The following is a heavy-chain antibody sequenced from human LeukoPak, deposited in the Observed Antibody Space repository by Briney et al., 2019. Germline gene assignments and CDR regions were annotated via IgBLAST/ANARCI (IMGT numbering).Heavy chain of an antibody. CDR3: AKEFSYYFDY. CDR2: ISGSGGST. J-gene: IGHJ4*02. D-gene: IGHD3-3*01. V-gene: IGHV3-23*01. CDR1: GFTFSSYA. Sequence: GGSLRPSCAVSGFTFSSYAMSWVRQAPGKGLEWVSGISGSGGSTYYADSVKGRFTISRDNSKNTLYLQMNSLRAEDTAVYYCAKEFSYYFDYWGQGTLVTVSS.